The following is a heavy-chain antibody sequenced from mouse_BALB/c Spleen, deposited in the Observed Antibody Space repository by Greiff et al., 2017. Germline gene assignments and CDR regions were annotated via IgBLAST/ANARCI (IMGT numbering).Heavy chain of an antibody. J-gene: IGHJ3*01. D-gene: IGHD2-1*01. V-gene: IGHV1-9*01. Sequence: QVQLKESGAELMKPGASVKISCKATGYTFSSYWIEWVKQRPGHGLEWIGEILPGSGSTNYNEKFKGKATFTADTSSNTAYMQLSSLTSEDSAVYYCASGENGNFTWFAYWGQGTLVTVSA. CDR2: ILPGSGST. CDR1: GYTFSSYW. CDR3: ASGENGNFTWFAY.